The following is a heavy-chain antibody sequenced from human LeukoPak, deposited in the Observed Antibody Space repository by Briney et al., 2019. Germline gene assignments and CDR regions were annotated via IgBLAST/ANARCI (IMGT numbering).Heavy chain of an antibody. CDR1: GYTFTNSY. CDR2: INPDGGNT. D-gene: IGHD6-19*01. J-gene: IGHJ4*02. CDR3: ARVTSTLGIAVAGTQFGY. V-gene: IGHV1-46*01. Sequence: ASVKVSCKASGYTFTNSYIHWVRQAPGQVLEWMGLINPDGGNTNYAQNFQGRVTLTRDTSTSTVYMELSSLRSDDTAVYYCARVTSTLGIAVAGTQFGYWGQGTLVTVSS.